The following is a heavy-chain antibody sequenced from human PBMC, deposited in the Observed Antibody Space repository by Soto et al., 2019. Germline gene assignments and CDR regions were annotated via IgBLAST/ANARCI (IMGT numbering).Heavy chain of an antibody. CDR3: ARNGDSSHYTGWFDP. V-gene: IGHV3-66*01. CDR1: GFTVSSNY. D-gene: IGHD3-22*01. Sequence: EVQLVESGGGLVQPGGSLRLSCAASGFTVSSNYRSWVRQAPGKGLEWVSVIYSGGTTYYADSVKGRFTISRDNSKNTLYLQMNSLRAEDTTVYYCARNGDSSHYTGWFDPWGQGTLVTVSS. CDR2: IYSGGTT. J-gene: IGHJ5*02.